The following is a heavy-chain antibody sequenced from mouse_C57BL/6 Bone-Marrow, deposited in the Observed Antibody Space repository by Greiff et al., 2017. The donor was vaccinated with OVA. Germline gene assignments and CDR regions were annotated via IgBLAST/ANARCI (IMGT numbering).Heavy chain of an antibody. CDR3: ARRRERVYYGSSSYYFDY. V-gene: IGHV1-82*01. D-gene: IGHD1-1*01. CDR1: GYAFSSSW. CDR2: IYPGDGDT. J-gene: IGHJ2*01. Sequence: QVQLQQSGPELVKPGASVKISCKASGYAFSSSWMNWVKQRPGKGLEWIGRIYPGDGDTNYNGKFKGKATLTADKSSSTAYMQLSSLTSEDSAVYFCARRRERVYYGSSSYYFDYWGQGTTLTVSS.